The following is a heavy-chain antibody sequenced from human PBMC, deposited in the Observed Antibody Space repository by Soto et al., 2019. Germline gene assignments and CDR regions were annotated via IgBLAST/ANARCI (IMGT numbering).Heavy chain of an antibody. D-gene: IGHD1-7*01. CDR1: GFSFSHYC. CDR2: IQQDGSDT. J-gene: IGHJ6*03. V-gene: IGHV3-7*04. Sequence: EVQLVESGGGLVQPGGSLRLSCAASGFSFSHYCMSWVRPAPGKGLAWVANIQQDGSDTYDVVSVKGRFTISRDNANNSRFRQRDSLRDEDTAVYYCARVPSTRDIWSYGVGGKYYYYYMDVWGKGTTVTVSS. CDR3: ARVPSTRDIWSYGVGGKYYYYYMDV.